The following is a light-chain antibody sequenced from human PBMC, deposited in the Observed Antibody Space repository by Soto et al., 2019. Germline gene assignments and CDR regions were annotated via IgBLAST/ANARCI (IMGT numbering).Light chain of an antibody. J-gene: IGKJ1*01. V-gene: IGKV3-20*01. CDR3: HQYVGR. CDR1: QSISSSY. CDR2: GAS. Sequence: EIVLTQSPGTLSLSPGERATLSCRASQSISSSYLAWYQQKPGQAPRLLIYGASSRATGIPDRFSGSGSGTDFTLTINRLEPEDFAVYYCHQYVGRFGQGTRVEIK.